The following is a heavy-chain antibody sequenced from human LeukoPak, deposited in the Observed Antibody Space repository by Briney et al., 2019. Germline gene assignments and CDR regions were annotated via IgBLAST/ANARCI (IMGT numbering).Heavy chain of an antibody. Sequence: SETLSLTCAVYGGSFSGYYWSWIRQPPGKGLEWIGEINHSGSTNYNPSLKSRVTISVDTSKSQFSLKLSSVTAADTAVYYCARGPGRQWLDPYYFDYWGQGTLVTVSS. J-gene: IGHJ4*02. V-gene: IGHV4-34*01. CDR3: ARGPGRQWLDPYYFDY. CDR1: GGSFSGYY. CDR2: INHSGST. D-gene: IGHD6-19*01.